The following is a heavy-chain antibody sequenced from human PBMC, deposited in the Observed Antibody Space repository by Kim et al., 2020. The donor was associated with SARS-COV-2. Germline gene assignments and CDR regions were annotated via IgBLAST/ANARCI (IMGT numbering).Heavy chain of an antibody. CDR2: IHQGGSA. Sequence: SETLSLTCAVYGGSFSGHHWSWIRQPPGKGLEWIGEIHQGGSAKYSPSLKSRVTISVDTSKNQFSLKLSSVTAADTGFYYCARGRAGVVPAPILGIGPHYDYFIMDVGGQGTTVTVSS. CDR1: GGSFSGHH. J-gene: IGHJ6*02. V-gene: IGHV4-34*01. CDR3: ARGRAGVVPAPILGIGPHYDYFIMDV. D-gene: IGHD3-3*01.